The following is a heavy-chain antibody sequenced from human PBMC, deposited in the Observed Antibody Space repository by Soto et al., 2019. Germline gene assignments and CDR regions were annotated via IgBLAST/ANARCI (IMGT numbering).Heavy chain of an antibody. CDR3: AKGSRWLQLAQLDY. J-gene: IGHJ4*02. CDR2: IRGSVGRT. Sequence: AGSLRLSCATSGFTFTSYTMSWVRHAPRNGLEWVAGIRGSVGRTYYADSVKGRPTISRANSKNTVYLQMNSLRAEDTAIYYCAKGSRWLQLAQLDYWGQGTQVTVSS. D-gene: IGHD4-4*01. V-gene: IGHV3-23*01. CDR1: GFTFTSYT.